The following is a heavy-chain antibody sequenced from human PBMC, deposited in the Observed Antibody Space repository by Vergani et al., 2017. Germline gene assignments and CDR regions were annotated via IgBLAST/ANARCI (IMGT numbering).Heavy chain of an antibody. V-gene: IGHV1-46*03. CDR3: ARGDCGILTGYRY. CDR2: INPSGGHT. CDR1: VYTFSNYY. J-gene: IGHJ4*02. D-gene: IGHD3-9*01. Sequence: QVQVVQFGAEVKKSGASVKVSCKTSVYTFSNYYMHWVRQAPGQGLEWMGIINPSGGHTNYAQQFQGRVTMTRDTSTSTVYMELSSLRSEDTAIYYCARGDCGILTGYRYWGQGTLVTVSA.